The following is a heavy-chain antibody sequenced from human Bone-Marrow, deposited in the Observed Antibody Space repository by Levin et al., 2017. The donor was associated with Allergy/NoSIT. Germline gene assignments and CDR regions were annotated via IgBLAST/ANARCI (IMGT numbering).Heavy chain of an antibody. V-gene: IGHV3-72*01. D-gene: IGHD1-26*01. Sequence: GESLKISCAASGFNFGDHYLDWVRQAPGKGLEWVGRSRNRDNSYSTQYAASVEGRFTIPRDDSMNTLFLHMSSLKTEDTAVYFCARLSGSHSVGYYFDSWGQGTLVAVSS. J-gene: IGHJ4*02. CDR1: GFNFGDHY. CDR3: ARLSGSHSVGYYFDS. CDR2: SRNRDNSYST.